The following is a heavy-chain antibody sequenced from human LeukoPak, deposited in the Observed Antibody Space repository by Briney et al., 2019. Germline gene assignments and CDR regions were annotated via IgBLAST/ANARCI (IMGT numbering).Heavy chain of an antibody. Sequence: SETLSLTRTVSGGSITNYYWSWIRQPAGKGLEWIGRIYTSGSTNYNPSLKSRVTMSVDTSKNQFSLKLSSVTAADTAVYYCASGTAMGGWYFDYWGQGTLVTVSS. D-gene: IGHD5-18*01. CDR3: ASGTAMGGWYFDY. V-gene: IGHV4-4*07. J-gene: IGHJ4*02. CDR2: IYTSGST. CDR1: GGSITNYY.